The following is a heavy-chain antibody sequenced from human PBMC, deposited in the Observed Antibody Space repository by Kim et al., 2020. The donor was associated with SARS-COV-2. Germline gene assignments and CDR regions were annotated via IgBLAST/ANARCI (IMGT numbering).Heavy chain of an antibody. Sequence: GGSLRLSCAASGFTFSNAWVSWVRQAPGKGLEWVGLIKTKTGGGTTDYAAPVKGRFTISRDDSKNTVSLQMNSLKTGDTAVYYCTTFEVTTTYYFDYWG. CDR1: GFTFSNAW. V-gene: IGHV3-15*01. CDR2: IKTKTGGGTT. CDR3: TTFEVTTTYYFDY. J-gene: IGHJ4*01. D-gene: IGHD5-12*01.